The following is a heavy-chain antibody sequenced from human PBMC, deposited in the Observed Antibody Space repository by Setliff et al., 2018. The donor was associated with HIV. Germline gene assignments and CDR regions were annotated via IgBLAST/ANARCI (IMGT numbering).Heavy chain of an antibody. CDR2: VYHSRTT. J-gene: IGHJ4*02. CDR3: MRGRSITIFGVAYFDF. Sequence: PSETLSLTCAVSGYSISTAYYWGWIRQPPGKGLEWIGSVYHSRTTYYNPSLKSRVTISVDMSNNQFSLKVTSVTAADTAVYYCMRGRSITIFGVAYFDFWSQGTQVTVSS. D-gene: IGHD3-3*01. V-gene: IGHV4-38-2*01. CDR1: GYSISTAYY.